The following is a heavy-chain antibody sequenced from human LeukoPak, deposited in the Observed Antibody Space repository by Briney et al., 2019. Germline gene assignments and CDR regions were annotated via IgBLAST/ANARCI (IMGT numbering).Heavy chain of an antibody. V-gene: IGHV3-23*01. Sequence: PGGSLRLSCAASGFTFSSYAMSWVRQAPGKGLEWVSAISGSGGSTYYADSVKGRFTISRDNSKNTLYLQMNSLRAGDTAVYYCAKGGAGLDYDFWSGYSYAFDIWGQGTMVTVSS. CDR1: GFTFSSYA. D-gene: IGHD3-3*01. CDR2: ISGSGGST. J-gene: IGHJ3*02. CDR3: AKGGAGLDYDFWSGYSYAFDI.